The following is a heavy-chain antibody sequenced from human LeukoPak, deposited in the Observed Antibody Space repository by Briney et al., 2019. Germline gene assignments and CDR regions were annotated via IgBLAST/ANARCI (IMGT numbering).Heavy chain of an antibody. CDR1: GGSISSGGYY. CDR2: IYHSGST. V-gene: IGHV4-30-2*01. CDR3: ARFGYCSSTSCYGGVGNWFDP. Sequence: SQTLSLTCTVSGGSISSGGYYWSWIRQPPGKGLEWIGYIYHSGSTYYNPSLKSRVTISVDTSKKQLSLKLSSVTAADTAVYYCARFGYCSSTSCYGGVGNWFDPWGQGTLVTVSS. D-gene: IGHD2-2*03. J-gene: IGHJ5*02.